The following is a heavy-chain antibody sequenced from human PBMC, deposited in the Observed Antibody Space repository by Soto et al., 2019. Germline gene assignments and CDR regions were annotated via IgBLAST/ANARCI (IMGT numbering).Heavy chain of an antibody. Sequence: NPSETLSLTCAVYGGSFSGYYWSWIRQPPGKGLEWIGEINHSGSTNYNPSLKSRVTISVDTSKNQFSLKLSSVTAADTAAYYCARDAYYDFWSGYSRWFDPWGQGTLVTVSS. V-gene: IGHV4-34*01. CDR3: ARDAYYDFWSGYSRWFDP. D-gene: IGHD3-3*01. CDR2: INHSGST. CDR1: GGSFSGYY. J-gene: IGHJ5*02.